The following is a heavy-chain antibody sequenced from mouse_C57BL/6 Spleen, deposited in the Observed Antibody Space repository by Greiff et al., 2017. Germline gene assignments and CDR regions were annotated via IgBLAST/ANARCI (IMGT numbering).Heavy chain of an antibody. Sequence: QVQLQQSGAELVRPGSSVKLSCKASGYTFTSYWMHWVKQRPIQGLEWIGNIDPSDSETHYNQKFKDKATLTVDKSSSTAYMQLSSLTSEDSAVYYCARWGTTVVANWYLDVWGTGTTVTVSS. CDR3: ARWGTTVVANWYLDV. J-gene: IGHJ1*03. CDR1: GYTFTSYW. CDR2: IDPSDSET. D-gene: IGHD1-1*01. V-gene: IGHV1-52*01.